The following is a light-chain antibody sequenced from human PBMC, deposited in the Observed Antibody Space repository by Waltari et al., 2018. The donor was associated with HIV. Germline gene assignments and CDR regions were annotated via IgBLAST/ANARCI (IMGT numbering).Light chain of an antibody. CDR3: QQRSYSIT. CDR2: DAS. CDR1: QRISSY. V-gene: IGKV3-11*01. J-gene: IGKJ5*01. Sequence: EIVLTQSPATLSFSPGERATLSCRASQRISSYLAWYQQKPGQAPRLLIYDASNRATGIPARFSGSGSGTDFTLTISSLEPEDFAVYYCQQRSYSITFGQGTRLEIK.